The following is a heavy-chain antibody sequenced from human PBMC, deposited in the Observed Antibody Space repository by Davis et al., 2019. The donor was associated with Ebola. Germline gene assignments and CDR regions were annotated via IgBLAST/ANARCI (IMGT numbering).Heavy chain of an antibody. J-gene: IGHJ4*02. V-gene: IGHV3-30*18. CDR2: MSYGGSHT. D-gene: IGHD3-10*01. CDR1: GFSFGTYG. Sequence: PGGSLRLSCAAFGFSFGTYGMHWVRQAPGKGLEWVGYMSYGGSHTSSIDSVKGRFTISRDNSKNTLYLQMNSLRAEDTAVYFCAKEYCPNSGPYCTYFEVWGQGTLVTVSS. CDR3: AKEYCPNSGPYCTYFEV.